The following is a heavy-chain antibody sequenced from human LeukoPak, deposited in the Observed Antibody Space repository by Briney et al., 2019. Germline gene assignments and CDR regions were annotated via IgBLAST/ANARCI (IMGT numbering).Heavy chain of an antibody. CDR3: ARVDRLYERTYPAGYDI. CDR1: GYKYIDYY. V-gene: IGHV1-2*02. J-gene: IGHJ3*02. CDR2: INHHSGGT. Sequence: ASVKVSCKASGYKYIDYYIHWVRHAPGEGLELRGWINHHSGGTRYAPQFQGRVTMSSDKSINTADMELRTLRSDDTAVSYCARVDRLYERTYPAGYDIWGQGTRVTVSS. D-gene: IGHD6-25*01.